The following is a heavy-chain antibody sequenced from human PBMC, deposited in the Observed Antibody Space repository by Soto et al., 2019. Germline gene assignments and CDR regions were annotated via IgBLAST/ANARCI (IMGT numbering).Heavy chain of an antibody. CDR3: ARYRTGTQGTHFQYYFDY. J-gene: IGHJ4*02. Sequence: PSETLSLTCTVSGGSISSYYWSWIRQPPGKGLEWIGYIYYSGSTNYNPSLKSRVTISVDTSKNQFSLKLSSVTAADTAVYYCARYRTGTQGTHFQYYFDYWGQGTLVTVS. V-gene: IGHV4-59*01. CDR2: IYYSGST. CDR1: GGSISSYY. D-gene: IGHD3-9*01.